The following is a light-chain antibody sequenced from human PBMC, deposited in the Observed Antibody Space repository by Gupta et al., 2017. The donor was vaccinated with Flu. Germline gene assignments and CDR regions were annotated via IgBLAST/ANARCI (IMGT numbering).Light chain of an antibody. Sequence: KVTSSCSGSSSNIGNNYVSWYQQRPGTAPKLLIYENDKGPSGIPDRFSGSKSGTSATLGITGLQTGDEADYYCATWDNGLSAWVFGGGTKLTVL. CDR1: SSNIGNNY. J-gene: IGLJ3*02. CDR3: ATWDNGLSAWV. CDR2: END. V-gene: IGLV1-51*02.